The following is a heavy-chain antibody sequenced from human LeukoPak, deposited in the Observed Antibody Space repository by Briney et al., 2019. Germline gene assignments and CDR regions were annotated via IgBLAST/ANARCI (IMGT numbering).Heavy chain of an antibody. Sequence: ASVKVSCKVSGYTLTELSMHWVRQAPGKGLERMGGFDPEDGETIYAQKFQGRVTMTEDTSTDTAYMELSSLRSEDTAVYYCATVGWLQLDPYFDYWGQGTLVTVSS. J-gene: IGHJ4*02. V-gene: IGHV1-24*01. CDR3: ATVGWLQLDPYFDY. CDR1: GYTLTELS. CDR2: FDPEDGET. D-gene: IGHD5-24*01.